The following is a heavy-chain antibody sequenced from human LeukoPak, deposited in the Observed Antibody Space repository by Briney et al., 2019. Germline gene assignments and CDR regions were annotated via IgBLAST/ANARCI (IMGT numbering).Heavy chain of an antibody. CDR2: FSGSGGFT. V-gene: IGHV3-23*01. Sequence: GGSLRLSCAASGFTFSTYAMSWARQAPGKGLEWVSGFSGSGGFTYHADSVKGRFTISRDNSKNTLYLQMNSLRAEDTALYYCAKDRYFVPRAFDVWGQGTMVTVSS. CDR3: AKDRYFVPRAFDV. D-gene: IGHD3-9*01. CDR1: GFTFSTYA. J-gene: IGHJ3*01.